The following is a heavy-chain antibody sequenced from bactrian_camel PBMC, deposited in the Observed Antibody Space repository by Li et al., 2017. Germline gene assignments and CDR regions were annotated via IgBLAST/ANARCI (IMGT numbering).Heavy chain of an antibody. V-gene: IGHV3S35*01. D-gene: IGHD1*01. J-gene: IGHJ4*01. CDR3: TTPGVGYGMGTDFGH. CDR1: GFTFSGYA. Sequence: QLVESGGGLVQPGGSLRLSCAASGFTFSGYAMSRVRQGPGKGLEWVSSSSSGALSLVYADSVKGRFTISRDNAKENTAYLQMNSLISEDTAVYYCTTPGVGYGMGTDFGHWGQGTQVTVS. CDR2: SSSGALSL.